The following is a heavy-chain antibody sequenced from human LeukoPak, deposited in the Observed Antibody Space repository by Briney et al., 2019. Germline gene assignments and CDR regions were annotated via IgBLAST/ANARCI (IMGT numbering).Heavy chain of an antibody. CDR2: ISYSGST. Sequence: SETLSLTCTVSGGSINNYFWSWFRQPPGKGLEWIGYISYSGSTNYNPSLKSRVSISVDTSKNHFSLRLSSVTAADTVFYYCARDNYRGVTNFDPWGQGTLVTVSS. CDR3: ARDNYRGVTNFDP. J-gene: IGHJ5*02. V-gene: IGHV4-59*01. D-gene: IGHD3-10*01. CDR1: GGSINNYF.